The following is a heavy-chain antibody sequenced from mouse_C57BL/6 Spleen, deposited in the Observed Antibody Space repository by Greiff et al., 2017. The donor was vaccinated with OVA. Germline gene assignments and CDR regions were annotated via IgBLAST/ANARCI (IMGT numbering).Heavy chain of an antibody. V-gene: IGHV3-6*01. CDR1: GYSITSGYY. Sequence: EVKLQESGPGLVKPSQSLSLTCSVTGYSITSGYYWNWIRQFPGNKLEWMGYISYDGSNNYNPSLKNRISITRDTSKNQFFLKLNSVTTEDTATYYCARDLSYYYGSGAMDYWGQGTSVTVSS. D-gene: IGHD1-1*01. CDR2: ISYDGSN. CDR3: ARDLSYYYGSGAMDY. J-gene: IGHJ4*01.